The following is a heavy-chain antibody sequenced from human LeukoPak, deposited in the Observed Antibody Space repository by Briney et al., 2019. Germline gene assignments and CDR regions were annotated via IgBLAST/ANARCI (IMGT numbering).Heavy chain of an antibody. Sequence: ASVKVSCKASGYTFTGYYMHWVRQAPGQGLEWMGWINRNSGGTNYAQKFQGRVTMTRDTSISTAYMELSRLRSDDTAVYYCARYLGGYSLGDYGGQGTLVTVSS. CDR2: INRNSGGT. J-gene: IGHJ4*02. D-gene: IGHD3-22*01. CDR3: ARYLGGYSLGDY. CDR1: GYTFTGYY. V-gene: IGHV1-2*02.